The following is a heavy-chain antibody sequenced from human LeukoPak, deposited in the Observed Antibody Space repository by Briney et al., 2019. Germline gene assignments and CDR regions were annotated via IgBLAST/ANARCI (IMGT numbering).Heavy chain of an antibody. Sequence: SEXLSLTXXVSGGSISSGDYYWSWIRQPPGKGLEWIGYINYSGSTYYNPSLKSRVTISVDTSKNQFSLKLSSVTAADTAVYYCAREVDTIFGVVNWGQGTLVTVSS. CDR2: INYSGST. J-gene: IGHJ4*02. V-gene: IGHV4-30-4*01. D-gene: IGHD3-3*01. CDR3: AREVDTIFGVVN. CDR1: GGSISSGDYY.